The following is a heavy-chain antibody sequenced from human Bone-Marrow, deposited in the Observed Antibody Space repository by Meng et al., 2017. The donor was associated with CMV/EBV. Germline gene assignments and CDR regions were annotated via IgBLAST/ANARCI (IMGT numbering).Heavy chain of an antibody. CDR2: MNPNSGNT. CDR1: GYTFSSYD. Sequence: ASVKVSCKASGYTFSSYDINWVRQAPGQGLEWVGWMNPNSGNTGFEQKFQGRVTMTRNMSIRTAHMQLSSLRFEDTAVYYCARVHATTWWFGNHDAFDIWGQGTMVTVSS. V-gene: IGHV1-8*01. J-gene: IGHJ3*02. D-gene: IGHD3-10*01. CDR3: ARVHATTWWFGNHDAFDI.